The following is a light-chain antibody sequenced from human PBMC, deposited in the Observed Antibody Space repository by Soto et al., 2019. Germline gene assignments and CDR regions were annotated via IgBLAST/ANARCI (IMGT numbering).Light chain of an antibody. J-gene: IGLJ2*01. CDR1: SSDVVAYNY. Sequence: QSALTQPASVSGSPGQSITISCTGTSSDVVAYNYVSWYQQHPGKAPKLMIYDVYSRPSGVSNRFSGSKSGNTASLTISGLRAEDEADYYCASYISSTTLGVFGGGTKLTVL. CDR3: ASYISSTTLGV. CDR2: DVY. V-gene: IGLV2-14*03.